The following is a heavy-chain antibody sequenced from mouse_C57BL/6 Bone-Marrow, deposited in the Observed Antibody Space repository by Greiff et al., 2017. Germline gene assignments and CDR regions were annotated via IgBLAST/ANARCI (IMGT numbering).Heavy chain of an antibody. J-gene: IGHJ3*01. Sequence: EVQVVESGGGLVQPKGSLKLSCAASGFTFNTYAMHWVRQAPGKGLEWVARIRSKSSNYATYYADSVKDRFTISRDDSQSMLYLQMNNLKTEDTAMYSCVRENDGYYEAWFAYWGQGTLVTVSA. D-gene: IGHD2-3*01. V-gene: IGHV10-3*01. CDR3: VRENDGYYEAWFAY. CDR1: GFTFNTYA. CDR2: IRSKSSNYAT.